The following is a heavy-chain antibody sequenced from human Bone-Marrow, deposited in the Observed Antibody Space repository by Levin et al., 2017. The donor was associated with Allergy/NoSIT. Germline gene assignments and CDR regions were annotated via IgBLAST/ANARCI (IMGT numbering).Heavy chain of an antibody. CDR1: GYTFTSFD. D-gene: IGHD1-26*01. V-gene: IGHV1-8*01. CDR2: MNPNSGSA. CDR3: ARSGRGYYYGMDV. Sequence: ASVKVSCKTSGYTFTSFDINWVRQATGQGLEWMGWMNPNSGSADYIQKFQGRVTMTRNTSISTAYMELSSLRSEDTAVYYCARSGRGYYYGMDVWGQGTTVTVSS. J-gene: IGHJ6*02.